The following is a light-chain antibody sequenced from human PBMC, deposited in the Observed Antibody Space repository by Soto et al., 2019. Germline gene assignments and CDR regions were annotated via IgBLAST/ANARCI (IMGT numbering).Light chain of an antibody. CDR2: GAS. V-gene: IGKV3-20*01. CDR3: QQYGSSP. CDR1: QSVSNNY. J-gene: IGKJ4*01. Sequence: EFVLPQSPGPLSLSPGERSTLSCRASQSVSNNYLAWYQQKPGQAPRLLIYGASNRATGIPDRFSGRGSGTDFTIIISRVEPEVFAVYYCQQYGSSPFGGGAKVDIK.